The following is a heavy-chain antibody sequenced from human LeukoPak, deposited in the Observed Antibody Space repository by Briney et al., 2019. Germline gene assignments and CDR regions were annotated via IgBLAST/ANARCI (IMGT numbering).Heavy chain of an antibody. CDR2: ISSSSSTI. CDR1: GFTFSSYS. D-gene: IGHD2-2*01. J-gene: IGHJ4*02. Sequence: PGGSLRLSCAASGFTFSSYSMNWVRQAPGKGLECVSYISSSSSTIYYADSVKGRFTISRDNAKNSLYLQMNSLRAEDTAVYYCARDQRYCSSSSCPWEPFDYWGQGTLVTVSS. V-gene: IGHV3-48*01. CDR3: ARDQRYCSSSSCPWEPFDY.